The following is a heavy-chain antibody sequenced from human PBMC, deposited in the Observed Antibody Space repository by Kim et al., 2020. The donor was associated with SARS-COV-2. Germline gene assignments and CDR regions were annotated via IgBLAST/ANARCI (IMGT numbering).Heavy chain of an antibody. CDR3: ARERAYGSGRSFDY. D-gene: IGHD3-10*01. J-gene: IGHJ4*02. Sequence: QKFPGRAPRTRETSTSTVYMELSSLRSEDTAVYYCARERAYGSGRSFDYWGQGTLVTVSS. V-gene: IGHV1-46*01.